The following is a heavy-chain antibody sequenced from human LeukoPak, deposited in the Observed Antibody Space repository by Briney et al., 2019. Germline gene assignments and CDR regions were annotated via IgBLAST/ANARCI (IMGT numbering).Heavy chain of an antibody. CDR3: TTYVGATAY. CDR2: IKTKTDDGAT. J-gene: IGHJ4*02. Sequence: GGALRLSCAASGFTFSNARMNWVRQAPGKGLEWVGRIKTKTDDGATDYSAPVKARFTISRDDSKTTLYLQMNGLKTEDTAIYYCTTYVGATAYWGQGTLVTVSS. CDR1: GFTFSNAR. V-gene: IGHV3-15*01. D-gene: IGHD1-26*01.